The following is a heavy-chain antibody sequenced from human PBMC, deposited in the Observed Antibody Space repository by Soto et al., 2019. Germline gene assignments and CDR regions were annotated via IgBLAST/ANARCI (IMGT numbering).Heavy chain of an antibody. CDR2: IIPVIDTA. D-gene: IGHD1-1*01. V-gene: IGHV1-69*01. J-gene: IGHJ1*01. Sequence: QVYLVQSGAEVKKPGSSVKVSCKASGGTFSNYAFNWVRQAPGQGLEWMGGIIPVIDTADYTQKLQGRVTISADESTSTVYLDLSSLRSEDSAVYYCATSDNTSTSEYFQQWGQGTLVTVSS. CDR3: ATSDNTSTSEYFQQ. CDR1: GGTFSNYA.